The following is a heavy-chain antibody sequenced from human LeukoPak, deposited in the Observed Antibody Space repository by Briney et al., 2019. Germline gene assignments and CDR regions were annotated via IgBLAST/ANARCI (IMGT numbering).Heavy chain of an antibody. D-gene: IGHD3-10*01. V-gene: IGHV4-59*01. CDR3: ARLTMVRGVDSNWFDP. Sequence: SETLSLTCTVSGGSISSYYWNWIRQPPGKGLEWIGYIYYSGSTNYNPSLKSRVTMSVDTSRNQFSLNLSSVTAADTAVYYCARLTMVRGVDSNWFDPWGQGTLVAVSS. J-gene: IGHJ5*02. CDR2: IYYSGST. CDR1: GGSISSYY.